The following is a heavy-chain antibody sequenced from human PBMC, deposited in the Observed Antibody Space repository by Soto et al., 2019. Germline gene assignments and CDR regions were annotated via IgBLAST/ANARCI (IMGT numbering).Heavy chain of an antibody. Sequence: QVQLQESGPGLVKPSQTLSLTCSVSAGSISSGTYYWSWVRQRPGKGLEWIGYIYYSGTTYYNPSLESRATISVDKSKSQFFLKLSSVTAADTAVYYCARTSGSYIDYWGQGTLVTVSS. D-gene: IGHD1-26*01. CDR1: AGSISSGTYY. J-gene: IGHJ4*02. V-gene: IGHV4-31*03. CDR2: IYYSGTT. CDR3: ARTSGSYIDY.